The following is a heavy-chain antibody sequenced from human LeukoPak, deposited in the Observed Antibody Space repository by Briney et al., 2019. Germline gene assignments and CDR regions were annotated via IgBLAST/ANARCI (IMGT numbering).Heavy chain of an antibody. CDR3: AKALYGDYGRFDY. J-gene: IGHJ4*02. D-gene: IGHD4-17*01. CDR2: ISRSGSTI. V-gene: IGHV3-48*03. CDR1: GFTFSSYE. Sequence: GGSLRLSCAASGFTFSSYEMNWVRQAPGKGLEWVSYISRSGSTIYYADSVKGRFTISRDNAKNSLYLQMNSLRAEDTAVYYCAKALYGDYGRFDYWGQGTLVTVSS.